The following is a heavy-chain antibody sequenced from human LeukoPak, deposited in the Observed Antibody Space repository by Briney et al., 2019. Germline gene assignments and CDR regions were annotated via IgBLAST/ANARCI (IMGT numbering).Heavy chain of an antibody. J-gene: IGHJ5*02. CDR1: GGSISSGGYY. CDR3: ARFDLYYGSGFQTSGWFDP. Sequence: SETLSLTCTVSGGSISSGGYYWSWIRQHPGKGLEWIGYIYYSGSTYYNPSLKSRVTISVDTSKNQFSLKLSSVTAADTAVYYCARFDLYYGSGFQTSGWFDPWGQGTLVTVSS. V-gene: IGHV4-31*03. CDR2: IYYSGST. D-gene: IGHD3-10*01.